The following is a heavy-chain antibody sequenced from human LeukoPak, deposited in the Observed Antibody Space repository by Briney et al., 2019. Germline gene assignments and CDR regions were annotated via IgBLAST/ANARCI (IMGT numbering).Heavy chain of an antibody. CDR2: IYTSGST. CDR3: ARFPVVGGGAFDI. J-gene: IGHJ3*02. V-gene: IGHV4-61*02. CDR1: GGSISSGSYY. Sequence: SETLSLTCTVSGGSISSGSYYWSWIRQPAGKGLEWIGRIYTSGSTNYNPSLKSRVTISVDTSKNQFSLKLSSVTAADTAVYYCARFPVVGGGAFDIWGQGTMVTVSS. D-gene: IGHD3-16*01.